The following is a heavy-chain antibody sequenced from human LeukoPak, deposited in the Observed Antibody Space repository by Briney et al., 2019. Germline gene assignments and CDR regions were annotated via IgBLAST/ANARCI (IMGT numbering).Heavy chain of an antibody. J-gene: IGHJ5*02. CDR1: GFTFSSYG. CDR3: ARDGQRRGYCSSTSCYVEGNWFDP. Sequence: GGSLRLSCAASGFTFSSYGMHWVRQAPGKGLEWVAVIWYDGSNKYYADSVKGRFTISRDNSKNTLYLQTNSLRAEDTAVYYCARDGQRRGYCSSTSCYVEGNWFDPWGQGTLVTVSS. D-gene: IGHD2-2*01. CDR2: IWYDGSNK. V-gene: IGHV3-33*01.